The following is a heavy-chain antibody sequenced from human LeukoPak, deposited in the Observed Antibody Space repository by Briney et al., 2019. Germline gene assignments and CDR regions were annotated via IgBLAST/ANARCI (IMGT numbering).Heavy chain of an antibody. CDR1: GFTVSSNY. CDR2: IYSGGST. J-gene: IGHJ4*02. V-gene: IGHV3-53*01. Sequence: PGGSLRLSCAASGFTVSSNYLSWVRQAPGKGLEWVSVIYSGGSTYYADSVKGRFTISRDNSKNTLYLQMNSLRDEDTAIYYCAKRNSSGWYYFDYWGQGTLVTVSS. CDR3: AKRNSSGWYYFDY. D-gene: IGHD6-19*01.